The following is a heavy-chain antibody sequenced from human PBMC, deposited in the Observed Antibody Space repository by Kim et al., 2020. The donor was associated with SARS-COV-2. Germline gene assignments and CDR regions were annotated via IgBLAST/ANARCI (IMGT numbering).Heavy chain of an antibody. CDR2: INPIGGST. Sequence: ASVKVSCKASGYTFTSYYMHWVRQAPGKGLEWMGIINPIGGSTSYAQKFQGRVTMTRDTSTSTVYMELSSLRSEDTAVYYCARGPSGWYSLRHWGQGTLVTVSS. V-gene: IGHV1-46*01. J-gene: IGHJ4*02. CDR3: ARGPSGWYSLRH. D-gene: IGHD6-19*01. CDR1: GYTFTSYY.